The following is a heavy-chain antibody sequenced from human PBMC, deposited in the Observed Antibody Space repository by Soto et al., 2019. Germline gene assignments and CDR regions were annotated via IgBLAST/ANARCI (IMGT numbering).Heavy chain of an antibody. D-gene: IGHD6-13*01. CDR3: AGLIPSGNNLRGAFDY. V-gene: IGHV4-39*01. CDR1: GGSISSSIYY. Sequence: NPSETLSLTCTVSGGSISSSIYYWGWVRQPPGKGLECIGNIDYTGNTYCNPSLKGRVTISLDTSKNQFSLKLSSVTAADAAVYYCAGLIPSGNNLRGAFDYWGQGALVTVSS. J-gene: IGHJ4*02. CDR2: IDYTGNT.